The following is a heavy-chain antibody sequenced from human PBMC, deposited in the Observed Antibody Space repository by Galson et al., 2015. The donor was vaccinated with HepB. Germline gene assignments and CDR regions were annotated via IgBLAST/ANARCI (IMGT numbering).Heavy chain of an antibody. CDR1: GFTFSSYA. J-gene: IGHJ4*02. Sequence: SLRLSCAASGFTFSSYAMSWVRQAPGKGLEWVSAISGSGGSTYYADSVKGRFTISRDNSENTLYLQMNSLRAEDTAVYYCAKDFYSGSYYDYWGQGTLVTVSS. CDR3: AKDFYSGSYYDY. CDR2: ISGSGGST. V-gene: IGHV3-23*01. D-gene: IGHD1-26*01.